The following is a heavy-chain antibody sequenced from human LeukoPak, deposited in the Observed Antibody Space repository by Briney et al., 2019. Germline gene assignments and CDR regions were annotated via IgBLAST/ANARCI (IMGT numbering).Heavy chain of an antibody. D-gene: IGHD2-2*01. V-gene: IGHV5-51*04. CDR2: FYPGDSDT. Sequence: GESLKISCKGSGYSFTSYWIGWVRPMPGKGLEWMGIFYPGDSDTRYSPSFQGQVTISADKPISTAYLQWSSLKASDTAMYYCARVRVPAATPGDYYYGMDVWGQGTRSPSP. CDR3: ARVRVPAATPGDYYYGMDV. CDR1: GYSFTSYW. J-gene: IGHJ6*02.